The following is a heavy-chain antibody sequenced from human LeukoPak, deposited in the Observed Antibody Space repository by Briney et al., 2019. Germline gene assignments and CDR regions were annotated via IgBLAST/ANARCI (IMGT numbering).Heavy chain of an antibody. V-gene: IGHV4-59*01. CDR3: ARHGLGGGRSGSGMDV. Sequence: SETLSLTCTVSGGSISSCYWSWIRQPPGKGLEWIEYIYYSGSTNYNPSLKSRVTISVDTSKNQFSLKLSSLTTADTAVYYCARHGLGGGRSGSGMDVWGQGTTVTVSS. J-gene: IGHJ6*02. D-gene: IGHD2-15*01. CDR2: IYYSGST. CDR1: GGSISSCY.